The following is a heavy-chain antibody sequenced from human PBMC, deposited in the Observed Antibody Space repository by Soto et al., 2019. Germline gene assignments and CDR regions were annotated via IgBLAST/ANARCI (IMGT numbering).Heavy chain of an antibody. CDR3: ARGKFPYDSSADAFDI. Sequence: QVQLQESGPGLVKPSETLSLTCTVSGGFISSYYWSWIRQPAGKGLEWIGRVYTSGNTNYNPSLKSRGTMSVDTSKNQFSLKLSSVTAADTAVYYCARGKFPYDSSADAFDIWGQGTMVTVSS. CDR2: VYTSGNT. CDR1: GGFISSYY. J-gene: IGHJ3*02. D-gene: IGHD3-22*01. V-gene: IGHV4-4*07.